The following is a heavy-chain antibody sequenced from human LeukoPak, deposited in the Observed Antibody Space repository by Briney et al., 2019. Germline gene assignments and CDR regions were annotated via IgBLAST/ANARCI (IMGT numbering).Heavy chain of an antibody. D-gene: IGHD2-21*01. V-gene: IGHV3-30-3*01. J-gene: IGHJ4*02. CDR3: ARDFRSNFDY. CDR1: GFTFSSYA. CDR2: ISYDGSNK. Sequence: GGSLRLSCAASGFTFSSYAMHWVRQAPGKGLEWVAVISYDGSNKYYADSVKGRFTISRDNSKNTLYLQMNSLRAEDTAVYYCARDFRSNFDYWGQGTLVTVSS.